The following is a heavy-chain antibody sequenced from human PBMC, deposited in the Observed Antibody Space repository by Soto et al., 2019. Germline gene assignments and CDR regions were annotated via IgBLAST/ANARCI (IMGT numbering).Heavy chain of an antibody. D-gene: IGHD1-26*01. CDR1: GFTFSSYA. V-gene: IGHV3-23*01. Sequence: EVQLLESGGGLVQPGGSLRLSCAASGFTFSSYAMSWVRQAPGKGLEWVSAISGSGGSKYYADSVKGRFTISRDNSKTTLYLQMNSLRAEDTAVYYCAKVPAGMVRYNWFDPWGQGTLVTVSS. J-gene: IGHJ5*02. CDR2: ISGSGGSK. CDR3: AKVPAGMVRYNWFDP.